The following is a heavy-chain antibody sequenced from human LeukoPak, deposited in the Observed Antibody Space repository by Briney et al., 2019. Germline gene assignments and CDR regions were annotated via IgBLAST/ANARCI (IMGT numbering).Heavy chain of an antibody. CDR2: IKSKTDGGTT. V-gene: IGHV3-15*01. Sequence: GGSLRLSCAASGFTFSNYALSWVRQAPGKGLEWVGRIKSKTDGGTTDYAAPVKGRFTISRDDSKNTLYLQMNSLKTEDTAVYYCTTEAYNWNYGYYYYGMDVWGQGTTVTVSS. CDR3: TTEAYNWNYGYYYYGMDV. D-gene: IGHD1-7*01. CDR1: GFTFSNYA. J-gene: IGHJ6*02.